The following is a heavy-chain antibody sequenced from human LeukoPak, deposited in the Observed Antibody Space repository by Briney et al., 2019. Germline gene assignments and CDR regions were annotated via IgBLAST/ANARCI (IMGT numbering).Heavy chain of an antibody. V-gene: IGHV4-34*01. D-gene: IGHD1-1*01. CDR2: INHSGST. CDR3: ARDRLLEDRDFYNYYYMDV. CDR1: GGSFSGYY. J-gene: IGHJ6*03. Sequence: SETLSLTCAVYGGSFSGYYWSWIRQPPGKGLEWIGEINHSGSTNYNPSPKSRVTISVDTSKNQFSLKLSSVTAADTAVYYCARDRLLEDRDFYNYYYMDVWGKGTTVTVSS.